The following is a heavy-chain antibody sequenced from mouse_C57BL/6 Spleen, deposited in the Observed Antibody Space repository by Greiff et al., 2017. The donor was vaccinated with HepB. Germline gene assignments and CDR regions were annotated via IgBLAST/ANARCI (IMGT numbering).Heavy chain of an antibody. V-gene: IGHV1-72*01. CDR2: IDPNSGGT. Sequence: VQLQQPGAELVKPGASVKLSCKASGYTFTSYWMHWVKQRPGRGLEWIGGIDPNSGGTKYNEKFKSKATLTVDKPSSTAYMQLSSLTSEDSAVYYCAREYDYDGYFDYWGQGTTLTVSS. CDR3: AREYDYDGYFDY. J-gene: IGHJ2*01. D-gene: IGHD2-4*01. CDR1: GYTFTSYW.